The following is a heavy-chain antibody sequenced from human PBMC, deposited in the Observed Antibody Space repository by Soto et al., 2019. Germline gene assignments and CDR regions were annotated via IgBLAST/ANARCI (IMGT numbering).Heavy chain of an antibody. CDR1: AGSTISDY. D-gene: IGHD6-13*01. CDR3: ASRSSWDQDAFDI. CDR2: IYYSGST. Sequence: SETLCLTCSVAAGSTISDYWSWIRQPPGKGLEWIGYIYYSGSTNYNPSLKSRVTISVDTSKNQFSLKLSSVTAADTAVYYRASRSSWDQDAFDIWGQGTMVTVSS. J-gene: IGHJ3*02. V-gene: IGHV4-59*01.